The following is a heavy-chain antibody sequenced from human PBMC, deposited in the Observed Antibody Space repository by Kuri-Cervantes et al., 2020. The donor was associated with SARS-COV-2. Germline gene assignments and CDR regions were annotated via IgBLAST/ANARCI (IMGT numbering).Heavy chain of an antibody. CDR3: AGSPGGVFDC. D-gene: IGHD3-16*01. J-gene: IGHJ4*02. V-gene: IGHV4-34*01. Sequence: SETLSLTCAVYGGSFSAYYWSWIRQPPGKGLEWIGEINHSGSTNYNPSLKSRVTISVDTSKHQLSLKLSSVTAADTAVYYSAGSPGGVFDCWGQGTLVTVSS. CDR2: INHSGST. CDR1: GGSFSAYY.